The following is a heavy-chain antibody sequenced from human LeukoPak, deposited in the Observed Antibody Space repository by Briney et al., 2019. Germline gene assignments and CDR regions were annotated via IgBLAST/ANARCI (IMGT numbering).Heavy chain of an antibody. CDR2: ISSSSSYI. J-gene: IGHJ4*02. CDR3: ARSPEYYYDSSGVFDY. V-gene: IGHV3-21*01. Sequence: GGSLRLSCAASGFTFSSYSMNWVRQAPGKGLEWVSSISSSSSYIYYADSVKGRFTISRDNAKNSLYLQMNSLRAEDTAVYYCARSPEYYYDSSGVFDYWGQGTLVTVSS. D-gene: IGHD3-22*01. CDR1: GFTFSSYS.